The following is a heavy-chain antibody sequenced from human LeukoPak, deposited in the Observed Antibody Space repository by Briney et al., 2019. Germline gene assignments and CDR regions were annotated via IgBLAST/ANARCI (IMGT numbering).Heavy chain of an antibody. CDR3: AKGGYDILTGYLD. Sequence: GGSLRLSCAASGFTFSSYGMHWVRQAQGKGLEWVAFIRYDGSNKYYADSVKGRFTISRDNSKNTLYLQMNSLRAEDTAVYYCAKGGYDILTGYLDWGQGTLVTVSS. CDR1: GFTFSSYG. D-gene: IGHD3-9*01. J-gene: IGHJ4*02. CDR2: IRYDGSNK. V-gene: IGHV3-30*02.